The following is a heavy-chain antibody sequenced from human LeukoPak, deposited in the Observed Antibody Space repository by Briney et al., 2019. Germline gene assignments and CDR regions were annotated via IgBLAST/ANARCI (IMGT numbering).Heavy chain of an antibody. J-gene: IGHJ6*03. V-gene: IGHV4-38-2*02. D-gene: IGHD3-3*01. CDR3: ARGRYDFWSGYYSGYYYYYYMDV. Sequence: KPSETLSLTCTVSGYSISSGYYWGWIRQPPGKGLGWIGEINHSGSTNYNPSLKSRVTISVDTSKNQFSLKLSSVTAADTAVYYCARGRYDFWSGYYSGYYYYYYMDVWGKGTTVTVSS. CDR1: GYSISSGYY. CDR2: INHSGST.